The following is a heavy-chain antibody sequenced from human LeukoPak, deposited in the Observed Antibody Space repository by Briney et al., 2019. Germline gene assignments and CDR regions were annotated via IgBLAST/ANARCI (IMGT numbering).Heavy chain of an antibody. CDR2: VYLRDSDT. Sequence: GESLKISCKGSGYSFTTYWIAWVRQMPGKGLEWMGIVYLRDSDTRYSPSFQGQVTISADKSISTAYLQWSSLQASDTAIYYCARQYSAYDYWGQGTLVTVSS. J-gene: IGHJ4*02. CDR1: GYSFTTYW. D-gene: IGHD5-12*01. CDR3: ARQYSAYDY. V-gene: IGHV5-51*01.